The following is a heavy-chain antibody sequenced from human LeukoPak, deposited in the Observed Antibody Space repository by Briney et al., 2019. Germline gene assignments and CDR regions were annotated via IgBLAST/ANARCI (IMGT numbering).Heavy chain of an antibody. CDR2: IFYSGST. V-gene: IGHV4-39*07. CDR1: GGSISSSSYY. Sequence: SETLSLTCTVSGGSISSSSYYWGWIRQPPGKGLEWIGNIFYSGSTYYSPSVKSRVTISLDTSRNQFSLKLNSVTAADTAVYYCAKSNGYGLVGIWGQGTMVTVSS. D-gene: IGHD3-10*01. J-gene: IGHJ3*02. CDR3: AKSNGYGLVGI.